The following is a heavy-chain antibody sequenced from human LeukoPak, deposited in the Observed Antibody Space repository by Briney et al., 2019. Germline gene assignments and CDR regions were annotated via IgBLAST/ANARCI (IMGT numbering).Heavy chain of an antibody. V-gene: IGHV3-21*01. D-gene: IGHD3-10*01. CDR1: GFTFSSYS. J-gene: IGHJ6*03. CDR3: ARDFRRFGELLRYYYYMDV. Sequence: GGSLRLSCAASGFTFSSYSMNWVRQAPGKGLEWVSSISSSSSYIYYADSVKGRFTISRDNAKNSLYLQMNSLRAEDTAVHYCARDFRRFGELLRYYYYMDVWGKGTTVTVSS. CDR2: ISSSSSYI.